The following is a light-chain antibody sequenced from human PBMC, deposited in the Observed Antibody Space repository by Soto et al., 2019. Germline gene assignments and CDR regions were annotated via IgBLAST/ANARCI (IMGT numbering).Light chain of an antibody. Sequence: EIVSTQSPGTLSLSPGERATLSCRASQSVRSSHLAWYQQMPGQAPRLLIYGASNRATGIPDRFSGSGSGTDFTLTISRLEPEDFAVYYCQQYSSSPLTFGGGTKVDIK. CDR2: GAS. CDR3: QQYSSSPLT. CDR1: QSVRSSH. J-gene: IGKJ4*01. V-gene: IGKV3-20*01.